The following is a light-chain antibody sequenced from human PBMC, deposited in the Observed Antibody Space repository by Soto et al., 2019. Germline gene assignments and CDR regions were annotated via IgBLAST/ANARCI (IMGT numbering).Light chain of an antibody. CDR3: CSYAGRSTLV. V-gene: IGLV2-23*01. Sequence: QSALTQPASVSGSPGQSITISCTGSSSDVGSYNLVSWHQHYPGKAPKLMIYEGSKRPSGVSNRFSGSKSGNTASLTISGLQAEDEADYYCCSYAGRSTLVFGGGTKVTVL. CDR2: EGS. J-gene: IGLJ3*02. CDR1: SSDVGSYNL.